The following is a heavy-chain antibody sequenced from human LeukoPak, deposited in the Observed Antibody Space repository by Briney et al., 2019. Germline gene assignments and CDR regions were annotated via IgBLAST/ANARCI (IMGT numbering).Heavy chain of an antibody. Sequence: GGSLRLSCAASGFTFSSYEMNWVRQAPGKGLEWVSYISSSGSTIYYADSVKGRFTISRDNAKNSLYLQMNSLRAEDTAVYYCARDTYGSGSYYNAPLDYWGQGTLVTVSS. J-gene: IGHJ4*02. CDR3: ARDTYGSGSYYNAPLDY. CDR2: ISSSGSTI. V-gene: IGHV3-48*03. CDR1: GFTFSSYE. D-gene: IGHD3-10*01.